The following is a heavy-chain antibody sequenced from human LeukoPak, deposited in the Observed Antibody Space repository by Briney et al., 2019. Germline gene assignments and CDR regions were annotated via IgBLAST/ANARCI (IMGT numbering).Heavy chain of an antibody. CDR2: VYSGGIT. J-gene: IGHJ6*02. CDR1: GFTFSSSY. CDR3: ARGVDV. Sequence: GRSLRLSCAASGFTFSSSYMTWVRQAPGKGLEWVSVVYSGGITYYADSVKGRFIISGDNSKNTPYLQMNSLRAEDTAVYYCARGVDVWGQGTTVTVSS. V-gene: IGHV3-66*01.